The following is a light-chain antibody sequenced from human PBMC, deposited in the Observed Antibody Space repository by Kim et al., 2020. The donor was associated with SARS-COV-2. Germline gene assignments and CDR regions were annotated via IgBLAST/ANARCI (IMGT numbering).Light chain of an antibody. V-gene: IGKV1-39*01. CDR1: QTIRRY. J-gene: IGKJ2*01. Sequence: DIQMTQSPSSLPASAGDSITITCRASQTIRRYLDWYQQKPGKAPNLLISAASTLQSGVPSRFSRGGSGTEFSLTIHSLQPEDSATLYRHQSHSISYTLGQGTKLEI. CDR3: HQSHSISYT. CDR2: AAS.